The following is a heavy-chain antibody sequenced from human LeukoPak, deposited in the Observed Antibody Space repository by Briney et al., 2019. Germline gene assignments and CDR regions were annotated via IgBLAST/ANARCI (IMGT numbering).Heavy chain of an antibody. V-gene: IGHV3-43*01. D-gene: IGHD3-10*01. J-gene: IGHJ6*02. CDR2: ISWDGGST. Sequence: GGSLRLSCAASGFTFDDYTMHWVRQAPGKGLEWVSLISWDGGSTYYADSVEGRFTISRDNSKNSLYLQMNSLRTEDTALYYCAKDMVRGGGGMDYYYYYGMDVWGQGTAVTVSS. CDR3: AKDMVRGGGGMDYYYYYGMDV. CDR1: GFTFDDYT.